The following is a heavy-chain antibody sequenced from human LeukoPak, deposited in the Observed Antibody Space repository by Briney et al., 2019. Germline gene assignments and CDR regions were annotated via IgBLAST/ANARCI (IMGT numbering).Heavy chain of an antibody. CDR1: GYTFTGYY. Sequence: ASVKVSCKASGYTFTGYYMHWVRQAPGQGLEWMGWINPNSGGTNYAQKFQGRVTMTRDTSISTAYMELSRLRSDDTAVYYCARDRTRPYYYDSSGYFHDAFDIWGQGTMVTVSS. D-gene: IGHD3-22*01. V-gene: IGHV1-2*02. CDR2: INPNSGGT. J-gene: IGHJ3*02. CDR3: ARDRTRPYYYDSSGYFHDAFDI.